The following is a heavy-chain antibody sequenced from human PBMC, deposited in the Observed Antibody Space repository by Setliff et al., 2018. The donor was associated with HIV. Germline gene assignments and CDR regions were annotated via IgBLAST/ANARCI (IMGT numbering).Heavy chain of an antibody. V-gene: IGHV4-59*12. J-gene: IGHJ5*02. CDR2: IYYSGST. CDR1: GGSISSYY. Sequence: SETLSLTCTVSGGSISSYYWSWIRQPPGKGLEWIGYIYYSGSTNYNPSLKSRVTISVDTSKNQFSLKLSSVTAADTAVYYCARVRYCSGGSCYGGEYWFDPWGQGTLVTVSS. CDR3: ARVRYCSGGSCYGGEYWFDP. D-gene: IGHD2-15*01.